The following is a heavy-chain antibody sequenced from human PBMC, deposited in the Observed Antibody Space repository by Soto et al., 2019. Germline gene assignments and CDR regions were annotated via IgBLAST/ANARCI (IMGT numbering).Heavy chain of an antibody. D-gene: IGHD6-19*01. V-gene: IGHV3-66*01. Sequence: EVQLVESGGGLVQPGGSLRLSCAASGFTVSSNYMSWVRQAPGKGLEWVSVIYSGGSTYYADSVKGRFTISRDNSKNKLYLQMNSLRAEDTAVYYCARDRIAVAGNPESFQHWGQGTLVTVSS. J-gene: IGHJ1*01. CDR2: IYSGGST. CDR1: GFTVSSNY. CDR3: ARDRIAVAGNPESFQH.